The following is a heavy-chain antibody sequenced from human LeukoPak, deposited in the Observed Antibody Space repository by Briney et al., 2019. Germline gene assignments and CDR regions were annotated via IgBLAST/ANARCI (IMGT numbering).Heavy chain of an antibody. J-gene: IGHJ6*03. Sequence: GGSLRLSCAASGFTFSSYAMSWVRQAPGKGLEWVSAISGSGGSTYYADSVKGRFTISRDNSKNTVDLQMNSLRAEDTAVYYCAKGGYYYDSSGYYDNYYYYYYYMDVWGKGTTVTVSS. D-gene: IGHD3-22*01. CDR1: GFTFSSYA. CDR2: ISGSGGST. CDR3: AKGGYYYDSSGYYDNYYYYYYYMDV. V-gene: IGHV3-23*01.